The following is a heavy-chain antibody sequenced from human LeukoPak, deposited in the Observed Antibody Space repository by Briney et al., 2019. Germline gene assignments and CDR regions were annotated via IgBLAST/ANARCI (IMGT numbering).Heavy chain of an antibody. CDR3: ARDLGPMDYYDSSGYYYPDY. J-gene: IGHJ4*02. Sequence: ASVKVSCKASGGAFRSNAISWVRQAPGQGLEWMGGIIPIFGTANYAQKFQGRVTITADESTSTAYMELSSLRSEDTAVYYCARDLGPMDYYDSSGYYYPDYWGQGTLVTVSS. D-gene: IGHD3-22*01. CDR2: IIPIFGTA. V-gene: IGHV1-69*13. CDR1: GGAFRSNA.